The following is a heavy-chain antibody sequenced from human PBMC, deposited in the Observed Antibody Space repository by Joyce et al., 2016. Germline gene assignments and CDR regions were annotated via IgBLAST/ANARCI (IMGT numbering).Heavy chain of an antibody. D-gene: IGHD2/OR15-2a*01. CDR1: GDSISSGYF. CDR3: ARDPQNFGF. CDR2: IYHNGKT. Sequence: VQLQESGPGLVKPSETLSLTCDVSGDSISSGYFYGWVRQAPGKGLEWIANIYHNGKTYYNASLKSRGTISVDTSKNQLSLKLSSVTAADTAVYYCARDPQNFGFWGQGTLVIVSS. V-gene: IGHV4-38-2*02. J-gene: IGHJ4*02.